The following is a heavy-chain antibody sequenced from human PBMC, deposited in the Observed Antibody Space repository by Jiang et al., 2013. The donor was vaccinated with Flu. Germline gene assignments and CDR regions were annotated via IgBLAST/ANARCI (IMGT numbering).Heavy chain of an antibody. V-gene: IGHV4-39*01. Sequence: GPGLVKPSETLSLTCTVSGGSISSSSYYWGWIRQPPGKGLEWIGSIYYSGSTYYNPSLKSRVTISVDTSKNQFSLKLSSVTAADTAVYYCARHSYSSSWYGDDAFDIWGQGTMVTVSS. D-gene: IGHD6-13*01. CDR2: IYYSGST. CDR3: ARHSYSSSWYGDDAFDI. J-gene: IGHJ3*02. CDR1: GGSISSSSYY.